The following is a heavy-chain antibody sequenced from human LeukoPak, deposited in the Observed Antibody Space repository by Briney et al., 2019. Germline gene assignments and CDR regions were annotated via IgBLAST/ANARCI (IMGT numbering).Heavy chain of an antibody. CDR1: GFMFSDYG. CDR3: AKSHDTDYGMDV. Sequence: PGGSLRLSCAASGFMFSDYGMHWVRQAPGKGLEWVAAIWYDGSNIFYADSVKGRFTISRDNSKNTLYLQMNSLRAEDTAVYYCAKSHDTDYGMDVWGQGTTVTVSS. D-gene: IGHD3-9*01. J-gene: IGHJ6*02. CDR2: IWYDGSNI. V-gene: IGHV3-33*06.